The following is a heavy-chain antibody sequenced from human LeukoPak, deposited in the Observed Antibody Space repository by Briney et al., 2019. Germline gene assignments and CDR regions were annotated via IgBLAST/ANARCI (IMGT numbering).Heavy chain of an antibody. V-gene: IGHV1-46*03. CDR1: GYTFTSYY. CDR3: ASSAARRGRAFDY. D-gene: IGHD6-6*01. J-gene: IGHJ4*02. Sequence: ASVKVSCKASGYTFTSYYMHWVRQAPGQGLEWMGIINPSGGSTSYAQKFQGGVTMTRDTSTSTVYMELSSLRSEDTAVYYCASSAARRGRAFDYWGQGTLVTVSS. CDR2: INPSGGST.